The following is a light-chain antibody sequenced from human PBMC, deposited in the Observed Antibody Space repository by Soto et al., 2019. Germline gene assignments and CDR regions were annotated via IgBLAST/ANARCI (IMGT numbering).Light chain of an antibody. V-gene: IGKV3-20*01. CDR1: QSLGGNY. J-gene: IGKJ2*01. Sequence: EIVLTQSPGTLSLSPGETASLSCRASQSLGGNYLAWYQRKPGQAPRLLIYGASTRATGIPDRFSGSGSGSGFTLTISRLEAEDSAVYYCQQYGDSPYTFGQGTKLEIK. CDR2: GAS. CDR3: QQYGDSPYT.